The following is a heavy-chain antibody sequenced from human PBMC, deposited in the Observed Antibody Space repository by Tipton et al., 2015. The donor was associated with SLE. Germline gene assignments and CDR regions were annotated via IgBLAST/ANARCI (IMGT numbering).Heavy chain of an antibody. CDR1: GWSFSNYY. CDR3: ARRVRGFTIFGAAFGGVWDY. V-gene: IGHV4-34*01. CDR2: IYRSGST. J-gene: IGHJ4*02. Sequence: GLVKPSETLSLTCGVYGWSFSNYYWSWIRQPPGKGLEWIGEIYRSGSTNYNPSLESRVTISIDTSKNQFSLKLNSVAAADTAVYYCARRVRGFTIFGAAFGGVWDYWGQGTLATASS. D-gene: IGHD3-3*01.